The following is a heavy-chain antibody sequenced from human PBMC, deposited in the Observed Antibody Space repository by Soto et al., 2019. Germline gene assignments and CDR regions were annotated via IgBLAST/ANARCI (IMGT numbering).Heavy chain of an antibody. D-gene: IGHD2-2*01. V-gene: IGHV1-18*04. CDR2: ISGYNGNT. Sequence: ASVKFSCKTSGYTFSSYAISWVRQAPGQVLDCMGWISGYNGNTKYAQKFQGRVTMTTDTSTSTAYMELRSPRYDDTAVYYCARYLEPAAPIYFYYGMGVWGQESTVTVSS. J-gene: IGHJ6*02. CDR3: ARYLEPAAPIYFYYGMGV. CDR1: GYTFSSYA.